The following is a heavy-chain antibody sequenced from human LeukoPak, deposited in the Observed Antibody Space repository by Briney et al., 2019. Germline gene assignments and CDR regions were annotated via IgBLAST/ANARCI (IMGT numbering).Heavy chain of an antibody. Sequence: PSETLSLTCTVSGDSISSYYWSWIRQPPGKGLEWIGYIYYSGSTTYNPSLKSRVTISVDTSENQFSLKLTSVTAADTAVYFWARGSNSPDYWGQGTLVTVSS. CDR1: GDSISSYY. V-gene: IGHV4-59*01. CDR2: IYYSGST. CDR3: ARGSNSPDY. D-gene: IGHD4-23*01. J-gene: IGHJ4*02.